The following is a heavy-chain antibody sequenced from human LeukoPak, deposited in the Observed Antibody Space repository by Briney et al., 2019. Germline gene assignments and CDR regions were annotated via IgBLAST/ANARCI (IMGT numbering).Heavy chain of an antibody. J-gene: IGHJ4*02. CDR3: ARWPKGIVIVPASDY. D-gene: IGHD2-2*01. Sequence: ASVKVSCKASGYTFTDYYIHWVRQAPGQGLEWMGWINPNSGGTNYAQKFQGRVTMTRDTSDNTAHMELSSLRSDDTAVYYCARWPKGIVIVPASDYWGQGTLVTVSS. CDR1: GYTFTDYY. CDR2: INPNSGGT. V-gene: IGHV1-2*02.